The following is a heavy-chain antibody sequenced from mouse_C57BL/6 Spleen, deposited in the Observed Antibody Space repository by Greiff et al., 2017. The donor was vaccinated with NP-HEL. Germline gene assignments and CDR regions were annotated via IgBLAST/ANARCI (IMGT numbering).Heavy chain of an antibody. Sequence: VQLKQSGPELVKPGASVQMSCKASGYTFTDYNMHWVKQSHGKSLEWIGYINPNNGGTSYNQKFKGKATLTVNKSSSTAYMELRSLTSEDSAVYYCARPRDDRDWYFDVWGTGTTVTVSS. J-gene: IGHJ1*03. CDR2: INPNNGGT. V-gene: IGHV1-22*01. CDR3: ARPRDDRDWYFDV. D-gene: IGHD3-1*01. CDR1: GYTFTDYN.